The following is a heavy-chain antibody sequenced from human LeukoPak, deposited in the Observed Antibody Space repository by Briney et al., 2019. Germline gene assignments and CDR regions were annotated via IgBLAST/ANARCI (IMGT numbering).Heavy chain of an antibody. CDR2: INHSGST. J-gene: IGHJ5*02. CDR1: GGSFSGYY. V-gene: IGHV4-34*01. Sequence: SETLSLTCAVYGGSFSGYYWSWIRQPPGKGLEWIGEINHSGSTNYNPSLKSRVTISVDTSKNQFSLKLSSVTAADTAVYYCARGPVVVPAAISYGFDPWGQGTLVTVSS. D-gene: IGHD2-2*01. CDR3: ARGPVVVPAAISYGFDP.